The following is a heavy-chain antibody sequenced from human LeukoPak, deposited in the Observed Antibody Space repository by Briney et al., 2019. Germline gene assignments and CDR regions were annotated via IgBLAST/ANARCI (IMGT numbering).Heavy chain of an antibody. V-gene: IGHV3-49*04. CDR1: GFTFCDYA. D-gene: IGHD3-22*01. CDR3: TRGDGSGIC. Sequence: PGRSLRLSCTASGFTFCDYAMGWVRQAPGKGREWIGFIRSKTYGETTEYAASVKGRFTFSRDDSKSIAYLQMNSLNIEDTAVYYCTRGDGSGICWGQGTLVTVSS. J-gene: IGHJ4*02. CDR2: IRSKTYGETT.